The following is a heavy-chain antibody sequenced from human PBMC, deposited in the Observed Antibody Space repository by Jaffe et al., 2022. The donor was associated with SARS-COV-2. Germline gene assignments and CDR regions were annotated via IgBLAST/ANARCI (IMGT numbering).Heavy chain of an antibody. CDR2: ISGSGDII. CDR1: GFPFSSDA. D-gene: IGHD1-1*01. Sequence: EVQLLESGGGLVRPGGSLNLSCAASGFPFSSDAMSWVRQAPGKGLEWVSSISGSGDIIHYADSVKGRFTISRDNSKNTVYQQMNSLRDDDTAVYYCVKSVGLDMKLDYWGQGTPVTVSS. V-gene: IGHV3-23*01. CDR3: VKSVGLDMKLDY. J-gene: IGHJ4*02.